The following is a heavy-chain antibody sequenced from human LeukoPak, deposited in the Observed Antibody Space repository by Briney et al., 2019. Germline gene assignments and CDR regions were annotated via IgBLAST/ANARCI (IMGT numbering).Heavy chain of an antibody. V-gene: IGHV3-30*18. CDR1: GFTFSSYG. D-gene: IGHD5-24*01. Sequence: GRSLRLSCAASGFTFSSYGMHWVRQAPGKGLEWVAVISHDGSNKYYADSVKGRFTISRDNSKNTLYLQMNSLRAEDTAVYYCAKDRGDGYERGPFDYWGQGTLVTVSS. CDR2: ISHDGSNK. CDR3: AKDRGDGYERGPFDY. J-gene: IGHJ4*02.